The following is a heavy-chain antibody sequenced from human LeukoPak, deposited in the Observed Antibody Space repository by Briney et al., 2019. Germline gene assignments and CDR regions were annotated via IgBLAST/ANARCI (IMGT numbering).Heavy chain of an antibody. CDR3: AKDHLPGIVVADRDY. CDR2: IRYDGSNK. J-gene: IGHJ4*02. Sequence: GGSLRLSCAASGFTFSSYGMHWDRQAPGKGREWVAFIRYDGSNKYYADSGKGRFTISRDNSKNTLYLQMNSLRAEDTAVYYCAKDHLPGIVVADRDYWGQGTLVTVSS. CDR1: GFTFSSYG. D-gene: IGHD6-19*01. V-gene: IGHV3-30*02.